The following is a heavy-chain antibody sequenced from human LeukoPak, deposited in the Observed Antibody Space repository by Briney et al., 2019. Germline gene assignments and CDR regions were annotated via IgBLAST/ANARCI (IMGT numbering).Heavy chain of an antibody. CDR1: GGSISSYY. J-gene: IGHJ5*02. V-gene: IGHV4-4*07. D-gene: IGHD6-13*01. CDR3: AREFFREAADPIVS. Sequence: SETLSLTCTVSGGSISSYYWSWIRQPAGKGLEWIGRIYTSGSTNYNPSLKSRVTMSVDTSKNQFSLKLSSVTAADTAVYYCAREFFREAADPIVSWGQGTLVTVSS. CDR2: IYTSGST.